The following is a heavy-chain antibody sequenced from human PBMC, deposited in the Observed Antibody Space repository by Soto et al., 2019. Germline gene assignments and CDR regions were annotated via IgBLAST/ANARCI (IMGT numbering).Heavy chain of an antibody. CDR3: AGDPSLNVDIVATIPIWFDH. D-gene: IGHD5-12*01. CDR1: GFTFSSSA. V-gene: IGHV3-23*01. Sequence: GGSLRLSCAASGFTFSSSAMSWVRQAPGKGLEWVSSISGSGGNTFDANSVEGRFTISRDNSRNTLYLQMNSLRAEDTAVYSCAGDPSLNVDIVATIPIWFDHWGQGTLVTVSS. CDR2: ISGSGGNT. J-gene: IGHJ5*02.